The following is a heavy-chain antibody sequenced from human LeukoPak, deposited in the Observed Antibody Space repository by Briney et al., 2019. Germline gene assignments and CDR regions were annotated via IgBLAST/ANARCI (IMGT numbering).Heavy chain of an antibody. CDR1: GGTFSSYA. Sequence: VASVKVSCKASGGTFSSYAISWVRQAPGQGLEWKGGIIPIFGTANYAQKFQGRVTITTDESTSTAYMELSSLRSEDTAVYYCASSPPYCSSTSCYFDYWGQGTLVTVSS. D-gene: IGHD2-2*01. CDR3: ASSPPYCSSTSCYFDY. V-gene: IGHV1-69*05. J-gene: IGHJ4*02. CDR2: IIPIFGTA.